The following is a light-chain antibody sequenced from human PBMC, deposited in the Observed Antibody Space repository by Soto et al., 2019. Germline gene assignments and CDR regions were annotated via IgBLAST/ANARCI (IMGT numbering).Light chain of an antibody. Sequence: QMTQSTSTLSAVVEDRVTITFRASQSISSWLAWYQQKPGKAPKLLIYKASSLESGVTSRFSGSGSGTEFTLTIISLQPDDIATYYCQQYNSFRTFGQGTKVDI. CDR1: QSISSW. CDR2: KAS. J-gene: IGKJ1*01. CDR3: QQYNSFRT. V-gene: IGKV1-5*03.